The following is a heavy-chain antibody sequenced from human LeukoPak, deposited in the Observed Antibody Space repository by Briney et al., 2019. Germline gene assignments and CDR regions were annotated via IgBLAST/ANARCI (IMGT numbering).Heavy chain of an antibody. V-gene: IGHV3-23*01. CDR3: AKASWVSSADAVR. D-gene: IGHD3-16*01. CDR2: IRGNGER. J-gene: IGHJ4*02. CDR1: GLSFSSFA. Sequence: GGSLRLSRAASGLSFSSFAMSWVRQGPARGLEWGSSIRGNGERFYADSVRGRFTLSSDSSRNTVYFQLNNLRVEDTGIYYCAKASWVSSADAVRWGQGTLVTVSS.